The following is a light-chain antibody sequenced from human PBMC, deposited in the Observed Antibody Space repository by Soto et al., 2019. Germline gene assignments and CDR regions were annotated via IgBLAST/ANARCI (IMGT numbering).Light chain of an antibody. Sequence: EIVMTQSPATLSVSPGERATLSCRASQSVSSNLAWYQQKPGQTPKPLIYVASTRATGIPARFSGNGSGTEFTLTISSLQSKYFAVYYCQQYNVWPLTFGGGTKVEFK. CDR2: VAS. CDR3: QQYNVWPLT. J-gene: IGKJ4*01. V-gene: IGKV3-15*01. CDR1: QSVSSN.